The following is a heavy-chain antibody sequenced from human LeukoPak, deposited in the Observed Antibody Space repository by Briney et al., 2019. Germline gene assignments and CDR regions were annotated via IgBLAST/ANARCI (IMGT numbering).Heavy chain of an antibody. CDR3: AKDSGYCSGGSCYSYFDY. CDR2: IRYDGSNK. V-gene: IGHV3-30*02. Sequence: PGGSLRLSCAASGFTFSSYGMHWVRQAPGKGLEWVAFIRYDGSNKYYADSVKGRFTISRDNSKNTLYLQMNSLGAEDTAVYYCAKDSGYCSGGSCYSYFDYWGQGTLVTVSS. D-gene: IGHD2-15*01. J-gene: IGHJ4*02. CDR1: GFTFSSYG.